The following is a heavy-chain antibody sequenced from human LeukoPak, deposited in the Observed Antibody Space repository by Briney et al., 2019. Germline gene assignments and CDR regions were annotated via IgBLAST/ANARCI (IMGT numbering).Heavy chain of an antibody. CDR3: ARGPAIDYLTPDI. Sequence: ASVKVSCKTSGYSFTNKYIHWVRQAPGHVLEWMGWINPNSHHTNYAQKMQGRRTMTRDRSIHPAYREATRLMTDDTAMYYCARGPAIDYLTPDIWGQGTMVTVSS. V-gene: IGHV1-2*02. J-gene: IGHJ3*02. CDR2: INPNSHHT. CDR1: GYSFTNKY. D-gene: IGHD4-11*01.